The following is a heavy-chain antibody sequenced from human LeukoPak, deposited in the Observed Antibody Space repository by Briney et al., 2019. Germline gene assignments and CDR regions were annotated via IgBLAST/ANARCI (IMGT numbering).Heavy chain of an antibody. D-gene: IGHD3-10*01. CDR1: GFTFSSYS. J-gene: IGHJ4*02. CDR3: ARVTTSGSYKFDY. CDR2: ISSSSSYI. Sequence: GGSLRLSCAASGFTFSSYSMNWVRQAPGKGLEWVSSISSSSSYIYYADSVKGRFTISRDNAKNTLYLQMNSLRAEDTAVYYCARVTTSGSYKFDYWGQGTLVTVSS. V-gene: IGHV3-21*04.